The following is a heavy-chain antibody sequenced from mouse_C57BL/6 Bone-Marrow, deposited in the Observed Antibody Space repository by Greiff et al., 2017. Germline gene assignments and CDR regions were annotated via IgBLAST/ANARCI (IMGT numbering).Heavy chain of an antibody. CDR3: ARSSDYGSIYYFDY. Sequence: EVQLQQSGPGLVKPGASVKISCKASGYTFTDYYMNWVKQSPGKSLEWIGDINPNNGGTSYNQKFKGKATLTVDKSSSTAYMELRSLTSEDSAVYYCARSSDYGSIYYFDYWGQGTTLTVSS. D-gene: IGHD1-1*01. J-gene: IGHJ2*01. CDR1: GYTFTDYY. V-gene: IGHV1-26*01. CDR2: INPNNGGT.